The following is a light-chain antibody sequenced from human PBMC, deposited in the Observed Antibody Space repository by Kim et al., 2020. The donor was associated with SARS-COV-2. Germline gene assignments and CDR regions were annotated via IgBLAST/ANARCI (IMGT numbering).Light chain of an antibody. CDR2: GTS. V-gene: IGKV3-20*01. CDR1: QSVTGSF. J-gene: IGKJ4*01. CDR3: QHYDTSLLLR. Sequence: EIVLTQSPDTLSLSPGERATLSCRASQSVTGSFLAWYQHKPGQAPRLLIYGTSSRATGIPDRFSGGGSGADFTLTISRLEPEDFAVYYCQHYDTSLLLRFGGGTKVDIK.